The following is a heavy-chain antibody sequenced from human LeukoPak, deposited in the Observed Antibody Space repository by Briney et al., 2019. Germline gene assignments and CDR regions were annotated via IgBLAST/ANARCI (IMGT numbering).Heavy chain of an antibody. CDR3: ARQRYYYDSSGTYFDY. D-gene: IGHD3-22*01. Sequence: AGESLKISCKGSGYSFTSYWIGWVRQMTGKGLEWMGIIYPGDSDTRYSPSFQGQVTISADKSISTAYLQWSSLKASDTAMYYCARQRYYYDSSGTYFDYWGQGTLVTVSS. V-gene: IGHV5-51*01. CDR2: IYPGDSDT. J-gene: IGHJ4*02. CDR1: GYSFTSYW.